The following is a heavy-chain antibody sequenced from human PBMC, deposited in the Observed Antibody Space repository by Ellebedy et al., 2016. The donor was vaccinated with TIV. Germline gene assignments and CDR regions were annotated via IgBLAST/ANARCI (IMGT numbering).Heavy chain of an antibody. V-gene: IGHV1-46*01. J-gene: IGHJ6*02. CDR3: ARGVLRGIDV. CDR2: INPSGCSP. Sequence: AASVKVSCKASGYTFTSYYMHWVRQAPGQGLEWMGIINPSGCSPSYAQKFQVRVTMTRATSTSTVYMELSSLRSEDTALYYCARGVLRGIDVWGQGTTVTVSS. CDR1: GYTFTSYY.